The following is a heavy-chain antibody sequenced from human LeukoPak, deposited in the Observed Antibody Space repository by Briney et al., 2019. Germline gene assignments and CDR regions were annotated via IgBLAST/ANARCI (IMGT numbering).Heavy chain of an antibody. V-gene: IGHV3-21*01. CDR2: ISSSSSYI. CDR3: ARGPGPFDY. CDR1: GFTFSSYS. Sequence: GGSLRLSCAASGFTFSSYSMNWVRQAPGKGLEWVSSISSSSSYICYADSVKGRFTISRDNAKNSLYLQMNSLRAEDTAVYYCARGPGPFDYWGQGTLVTVSS. J-gene: IGHJ4*02.